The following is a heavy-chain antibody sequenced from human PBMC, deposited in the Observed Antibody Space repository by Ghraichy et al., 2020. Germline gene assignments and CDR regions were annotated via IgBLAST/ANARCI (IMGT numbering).Heavy chain of an antibody. V-gene: IGHV3-11*01. CDR2: ISSSGSTI. CDR1: GFTFSDYY. CDR3: ATPGVNIMSYGMDV. J-gene: IGHJ6*02. D-gene: IGHD3-16*01. Sequence: GESLNISCAASGFTFSDYYMSWIRQAPGKGLEWVSYISSSGSTIYYADSVKGRFTISRDNAKNSLYLQMNSLRAEDTAVYYCATPGVNIMSYGMDVWGQGTTVTVSS.